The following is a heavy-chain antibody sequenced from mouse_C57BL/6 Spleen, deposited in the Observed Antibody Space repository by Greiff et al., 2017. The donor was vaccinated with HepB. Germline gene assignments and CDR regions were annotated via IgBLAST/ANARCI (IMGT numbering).Heavy chain of an antibody. CDR1: GFTFSSYG. D-gene: IGHD2-4*01. J-gene: IGHJ1*03. Sequence: EVKLVEFGGDLVKPGGSLKLSCAASGFTFSSYGMSWVRQTPDKRLEWVATISSGGSYTYYPDSVKGRFTISRDNAKNTLYLQMSSLKSEDTAMYYCARQGNYDYWYFDVWGTGTTVTVSS. CDR3: ARQGNYDYWYFDV. V-gene: IGHV5-6*02. CDR2: ISSGGSYT.